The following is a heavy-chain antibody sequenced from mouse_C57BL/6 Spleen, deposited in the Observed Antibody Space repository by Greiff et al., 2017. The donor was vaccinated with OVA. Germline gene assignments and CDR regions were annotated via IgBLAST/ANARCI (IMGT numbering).Heavy chain of an antibody. CDR3: ARGRYGLYYAMDY. CDR1: GFTFSSYA. Sequence: EVMLVESGGGLVKPGGSLKLSCAASGFTFSSYAMSWVRQTPEKRLEWVATISDGGSYTYYPDNVKGRFTISRDNAKNNLYLQMSHLKSEDTAMYYCARGRYGLYYAMDYWGQGTSVTVSS. V-gene: IGHV5-4*03. D-gene: IGHD1-1*02. J-gene: IGHJ4*01. CDR2: ISDGGSYT.